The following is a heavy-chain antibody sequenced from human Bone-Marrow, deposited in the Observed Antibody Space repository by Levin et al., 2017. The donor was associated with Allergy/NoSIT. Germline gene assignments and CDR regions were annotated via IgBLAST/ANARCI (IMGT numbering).Heavy chain of an antibody. J-gene: IGHJ6*02. CDR3: ARDIGYEATFYGLDV. CDR1: GFTFTSYG. Sequence: GGSLRLSCAASGFTFTSYGMHWVRQAPGKGLEWVAVIWYSGSRQYYGESVKGRFIISRDSSKNTLFLQMNNLTVEDTAVYFCARDIGYEATFYGLDVWGQGTTVTVSS. D-gene: IGHD5-12*01. CDR2: IWYSGSRQ. V-gene: IGHV3-33*01.